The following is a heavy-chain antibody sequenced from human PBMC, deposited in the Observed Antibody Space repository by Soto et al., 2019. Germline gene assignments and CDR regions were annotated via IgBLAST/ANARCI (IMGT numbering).Heavy chain of an antibody. CDR3: ARRGNWGFFDY. D-gene: IGHD7-27*01. CDR1: GGSISSYY. CDR2: IYNSGNT. Sequence: PSETLCLTCTVSGGSISSYYWSWIRQPPGKGLEWIGYIYNSGNTTYNPSLKSRVSISKDTSKNQFSLNLSSVTAADTAVYYCARRGNWGFFDYWGQGTLVTVSS. J-gene: IGHJ4*02. V-gene: IGHV4-59*01.